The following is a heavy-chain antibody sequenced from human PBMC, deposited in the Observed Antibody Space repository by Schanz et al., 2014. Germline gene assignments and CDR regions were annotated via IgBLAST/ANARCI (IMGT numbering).Heavy chain of an antibody. V-gene: IGHV3-30*18. CDR3: AKVVASGPTTGPFDP. J-gene: IGHJ5*02. Sequence: QVQLVESGGGMVQPGRSLRLSCAGSGFSFSDYGMHWVRQAPGRGLEWVAVISYHGSERYSADSVKGRFTISRDNSRNTLYLQMDSLRDEDTALYYCAKVVASGPTTGPFDPWGQGTLVTVSS. D-gene: IGHD1-26*01. CDR2: ISYHGSER. CDR1: GFSFSDYG.